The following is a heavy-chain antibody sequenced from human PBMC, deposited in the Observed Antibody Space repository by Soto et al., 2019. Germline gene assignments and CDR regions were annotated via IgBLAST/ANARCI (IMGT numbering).Heavy chain of an antibody. CDR2: MNPGSGDT. Sequence: SVEVTCKASGLTFIPYDFSWVRQAAGQGLEWMGWMNPGSGDTGYAQKFQGRVTMTRDISIATAYMELRSLRSDDTAVYYCARDPGYSYGPNWFDPWGQGTLVTVSS. CDR3: ARDPGYSYGPNWFDP. D-gene: IGHD5-18*01. CDR1: GLTFIPYD. V-gene: IGHV1-8*01. J-gene: IGHJ5*02.